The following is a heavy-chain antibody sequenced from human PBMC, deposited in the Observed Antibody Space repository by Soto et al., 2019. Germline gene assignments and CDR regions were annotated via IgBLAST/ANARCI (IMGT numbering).Heavy chain of an antibody. CDR2: ISSSSSYI. V-gene: IGHV3-21*01. CDR1: GFTFSSYA. CDR3: ASTYYYDSSAPETFDI. D-gene: IGHD3-22*01. Sequence: GGSLRLSCAASGFTFSSYAMHWVRQAPGKGLEWVSSISSSSSYIYYADSVKGRFTISRDNAKNSLYLQMNSLRAEDTAVYYCASTYYYDSSAPETFDIWGQGTMVTVSS. J-gene: IGHJ3*02.